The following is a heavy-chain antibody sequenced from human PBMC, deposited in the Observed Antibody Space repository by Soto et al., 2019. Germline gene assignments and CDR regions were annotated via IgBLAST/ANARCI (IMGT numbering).Heavy chain of an antibody. V-gene: IGHV4-59*11. CDR2: IFYSGST. D-gene: IGHD6-19*01. Sequence: PAETLSLACTVSCGSISGHYWTFIRHSPGKGLEWIGYIFYSGSTNYNPSLKSRVTISVDTSKNQFSLKMSSVTAADTAVYYCARVGSSGWSPDYWGRGTLVTVSS. J-gene: IGHJ4*02. CDR1: CGSISGHY. CDR3: ARVGSSGWSPDY.